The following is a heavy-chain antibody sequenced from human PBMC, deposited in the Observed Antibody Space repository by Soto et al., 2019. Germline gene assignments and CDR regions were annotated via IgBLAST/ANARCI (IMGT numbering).Heavy chain of an antibody. CDR1: GFTFNSYS. J-gene: IGHJ4*02. CDR3: ARDPDYYGSGSYYFDY. V-gene: IGHV3-21*01. CDR2: ISSSSSYI. D-gene: IGHD3-10*01. Sequence: LRLSFAASGFTFNSYSMNWVRQAPGKGLEWVSSISSSSSYIYYADSVKGRFTISRDNAKNSLYLQMNSLRAEDTAVYYCARDPDYYGSGSYYFDYWGQGTLVTVSS.